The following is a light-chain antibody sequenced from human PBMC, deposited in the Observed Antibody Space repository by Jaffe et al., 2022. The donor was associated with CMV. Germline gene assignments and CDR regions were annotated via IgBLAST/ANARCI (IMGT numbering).Light chain of an antibody. CDR3: SSYARSIGV. Sequence: QSALTQPPSASGSPGQTVTISCTGASNVVGSYNYVSWYQQHPGKAPKLIVYEVNKRPSGVPDRFSGSKSGNTASLTVSGLQAEDEADYYCSSYARSIGVFGTGTKVTVL. J-gene: IGLJ1*01. CDR2: EVN. V-gene: IGLV2-8*01. CDR1: SNVVGSYNY.